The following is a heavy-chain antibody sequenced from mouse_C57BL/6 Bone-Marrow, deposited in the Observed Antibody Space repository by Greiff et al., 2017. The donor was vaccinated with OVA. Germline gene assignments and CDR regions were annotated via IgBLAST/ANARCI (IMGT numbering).Heavy chain of an antibody. CDR3: TKGDDYDVGYYAMDY. CDR1: GYTFTSYW. D-gene: IGHD2-4*01. CDR2: IYPGNSDT. J-gene: IGHJ4*01. V-gene: IGHV1-5*01. Sequence: EVQLVESGPVLARPGASVKMSCKTSGYTFTSYWMHWVKQRPGQGLEWIGAIYPGNSDTSYNQKFKGKAKLTAVTSASTAYMELSSLTNEDSAVYYCTKGDDYDVGYYAMDYWGQGTSVTVSS.